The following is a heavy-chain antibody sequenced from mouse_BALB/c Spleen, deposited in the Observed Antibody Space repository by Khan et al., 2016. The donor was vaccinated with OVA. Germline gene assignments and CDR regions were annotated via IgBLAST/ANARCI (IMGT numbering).Heavy chain of an antibody. Sequence: QVQLKQSGAELARPGASVKMSCKASGYTFTSYTMHWVKQRPGQGLEWIGYINPSNSYTNYNQKFKDKATLTADKSSSTAYMQLSSLTSEDSAVXSCTWEGAYYGSDGWFAYWGQGTLVTVSA. CDR2: INPSNSYT. V-gene: IGHV1-4*01. D-gene: IGHD2-14*01. CDR3: TWEGAYYGSDGWFAY. CDR1: GYTFTSYT. J-gene: IGHJ3*01.